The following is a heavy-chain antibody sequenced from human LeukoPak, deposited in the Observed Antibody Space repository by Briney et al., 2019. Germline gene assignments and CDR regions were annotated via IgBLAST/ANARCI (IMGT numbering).Heavy chain of an antibody. CDR2: IKSKTDGGTT. CDR1: GFTFSNAW. J-gene: IGHJ4*02. CDR3: AKDLILWFGEFDY. D-gene: IGHD3-10*01. Sequence: PGGSLRLSCAASGFTFSNAWMSWVRQAPGKGLEWVGRIKSKTDGGTTDYAAPVKGRFTISRDDSKNTLYLQMNSLRAEDTAVYYCAKDLILWFGEFDYWGQGTLVTVSS. V-gene: IGHV3-15*01.